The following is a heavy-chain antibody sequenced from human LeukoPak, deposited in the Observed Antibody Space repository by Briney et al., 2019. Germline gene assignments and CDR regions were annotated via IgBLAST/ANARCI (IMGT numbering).Heavy chain of an antibody. J-gene: IGHJ4*02. CDR1: GLTFSSYG. D-gene: IGHD3-10*01. Sequence: GRSLRLSCAASGLTFSSYGMHWVRQAPGKGLEWVAVISYDGSNKYYADSVKGRFTISRDNSKNTLYLQMNSLRAEDTAVYYCATHYYGSGSYYNVGYWGQGTLVTVSS. CDR3: ATHYYGSGSYYNVGY. CDR2: ISYDGSNK. V-gene: IGHV3-30*03.